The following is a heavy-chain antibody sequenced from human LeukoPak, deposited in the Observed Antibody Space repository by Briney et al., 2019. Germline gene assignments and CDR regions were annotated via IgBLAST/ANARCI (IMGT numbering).Heavy chain of an antibody. V-gene: IGHV1-69*04. CDR2: IIPILGIA. CDR3: ASLHGDGHSRTLFDY. J-gene: IGHJ4*02. D-gene: IGHD6-13*01. Sequence: SVKVSCKASGGTFSSYAISWVRQAPGQGLEWMGRIIPILGIANYAQKFQGRVTITADKSTSTAYMELSSLRSEDAAVYYCASLHGDGHSRTLFDYWGQGTLVTLSS. CDR1: GGTFSSYA.